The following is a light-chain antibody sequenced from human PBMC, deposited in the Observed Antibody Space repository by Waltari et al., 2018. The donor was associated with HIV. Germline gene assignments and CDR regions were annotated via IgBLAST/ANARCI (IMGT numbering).Light chain of an antibody. CDR2: DNN. CDR3: ATWDTTLTAGV. CDR1: SSTLWNHF. Sequence: SVLRLPPSTSAIPGETVTISCSGRSSTLWNHFVSCFQQFPGTAPKPLIYDNNKRPSGIPDRFSGSKSGTSATLGITGLQTGDEADYYCATWDTTLTAGVFGGGTNVTVL. V-gene: IGLV1-51*01. J-gene: IGLJ3*02.